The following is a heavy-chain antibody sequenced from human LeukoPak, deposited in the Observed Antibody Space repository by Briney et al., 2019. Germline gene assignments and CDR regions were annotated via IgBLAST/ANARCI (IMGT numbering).Heavy chain of an antibody. CDR3: AIPPGYCGNDCSFDH. CDR1: GYSFSNYW. J-gene: IGHJ4*02. D-gene: IGHD2-21*02. Sequence: GESLKIFCEGSGYSFSNYWIGWVRQMPGKGLEWMGIIYHGDYETRYSPSFQGLVTISVDKSISTAYLQWSSLKASDTAMYYCAIPPGYCGNDCSFDHWGQGTLVTVSS. V-gene: IGHV5-51*01. CDR2: IYHGDYET.